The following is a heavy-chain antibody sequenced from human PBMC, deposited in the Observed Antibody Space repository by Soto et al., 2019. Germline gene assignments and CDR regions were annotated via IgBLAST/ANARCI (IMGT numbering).Heavy chain of an antibody. D-gene: IGHD3-3*01. V-gene: IGHV4-34*01. CDR2: INDSGST. Sequence: QVQLQQWGAGLLKPSETLSLTCAVYGGSFSGYYWSWIRQPPGKGLEWIGEINDSGSTKYNPPLKRGASTSVDNSKNQSSLKLSPVPAADTAVYYCARGRGTFGGVTPFDYWGQGTLVTVAS. CDR1: GGSFSGYY. CDR3: ARGRGTFGGVTPFDY. J-gene: IGHJ4*02.